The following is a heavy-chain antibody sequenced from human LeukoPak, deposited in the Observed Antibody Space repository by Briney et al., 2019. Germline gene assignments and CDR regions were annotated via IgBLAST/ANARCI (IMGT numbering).Heavy chain of an antibody. D-gene: IGHD2-15*01. CDR2: ISAYNGNT. CDR3: ARVGVYCSSSSCHDY. V-gene: IGHV1-18*01. CDR1: GYIFTSYG. Sequence: ASVKVSYKASGYIFTSYGVSWVRQAPGQGLEWMGWISAYNGNTDYPQRLQGRVSMTIDTSTNTAYMEPWSLTSDDTAVYYCARVGVYCSSSSCHDYWGQGTLVTVSS. J-gene: IGHJ4*02.